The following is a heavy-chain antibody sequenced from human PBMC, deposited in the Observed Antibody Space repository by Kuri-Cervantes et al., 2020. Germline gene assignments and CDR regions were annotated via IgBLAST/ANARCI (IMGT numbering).Heavy chain of an antibody. Sequence: SETLSLTCTVSGGSISSSSYYWGWIRQPPGKCLEWIGSIYYSGSTYYNPSLKSRVTISVDTSKNQFSLKLSSVTAADTAVYYCASVPSGWYLFDYWGQETLVTVSS. J-gene: IGHJ4*02. CDR1: GGSISSSSYY. V-gene: IGHV4-39*07. CDR2: IYYSGST. D-gene: IGHD6-19*01. CDR3: ASVPSGWYLFDY.